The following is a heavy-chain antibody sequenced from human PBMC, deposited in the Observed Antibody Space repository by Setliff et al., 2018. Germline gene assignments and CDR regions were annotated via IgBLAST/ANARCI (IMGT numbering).Heavy chain of an antibody. CDR3: ARTFSGYLSYFDS. CDR1: GESFSNNY. V-gene: IGHV4-34*01. Sequence: PSETLSLTCSVYGESFSNNYWSWIRQSPGKGLEWIGESDHGGNTTIHPSLKSRLTMSVDTSKNQFSLKLTSVTAADTAIYFCARTFSGYLSYFDSWGQGTLVTVSS. D-gene: IGHD5-12*01. J-gene: IGHJ4*02. CDR2: SDHGGNT.